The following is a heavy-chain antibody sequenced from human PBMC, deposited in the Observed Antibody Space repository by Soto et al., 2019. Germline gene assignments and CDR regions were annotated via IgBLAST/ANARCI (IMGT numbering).Heavy chain of an antibody. D-gene: IGHD3-3*01. CDR3: ARGAGFWNGYRWFDP. CDR2: ISAHSGNT. CDR1: GYTFTSYG. Sequence: ASMKVSCKAAGYTFTSYGISWVRQAPGQGLEWMGWISAHSGNTNYAQHIQGRVTMTTDTSTSTAYMELRSLRSEDTAVYFCARGAGFWNGYRWFDPWGQGTLVTVSS. V-gene: IGHV1-18*01. J-gene: IGHJ5*02.